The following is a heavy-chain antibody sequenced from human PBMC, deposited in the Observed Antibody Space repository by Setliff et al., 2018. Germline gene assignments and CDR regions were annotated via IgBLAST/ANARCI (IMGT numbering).Heavy chain of an antibody. Sequence: PGGSLRLSCAASGFTFSRYAMTWVRQAPGKGLGWVSVISGSGGGTYYADSVKGRFTISRDNAKNALYLQMNSLRAEDTAVYFCAREGVDTRSSTDYRYYMDVWGKGTTVTVSS. J-gene: IGHJ6*03. CDR1: GFTFSRYA. CDR3: AREGVDTRSSTDYRYYMDV. CDR2: ISGSGGGT. V-gene: IGHV3-23*01. D-gene: IGHD5-18*01.